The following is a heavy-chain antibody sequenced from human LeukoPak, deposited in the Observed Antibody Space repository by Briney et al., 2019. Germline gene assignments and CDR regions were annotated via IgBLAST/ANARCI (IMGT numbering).Heavy chain of an antibody. J-gene: IGHJ5*02. V-gene: IGHV3-11*06. CDR1: GFTFSDYY. D-gene: IGHD6-19*01. CDR3: AKSVAGNLNWFDP. Sequence: GGSLRLSCAASGFTFSDYYMSWIRQAPGKGLEWVSYISSSSSYTNYADSVKGRFTISRDNAKNSLYLQMNSLRAEDTAVYYCAKSVAGNLNWFDPWGQGTLVTVSS. CDR2: ISSSSSYT.